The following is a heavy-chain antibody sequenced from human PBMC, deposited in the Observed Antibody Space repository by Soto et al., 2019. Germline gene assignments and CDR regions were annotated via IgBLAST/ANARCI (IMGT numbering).Heavy chain of an antibody. CDR3: ARRVDSSGWYYYYYGMDV. Sequence: SETLSLTCTVSGGSISSSDYYWGWIRQPPGMGLEWIGSIYYSGNTYYNPSLKSRVTISVDTSKTQFSLKLSSVTAADTAVYYCARRVDSSGWYYYYYGMDVWGQGTTVTVSS. J-gene: IGHJ6*02. CDR1: GGSISSSDYY. D-gene: IGHD6-19*01. CDR2: IYYSGNT. V-gene: IGHV4-39*01.